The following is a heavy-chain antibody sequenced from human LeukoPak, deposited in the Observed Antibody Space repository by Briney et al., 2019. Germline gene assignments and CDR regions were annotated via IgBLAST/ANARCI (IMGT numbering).Heavy chain of an antibody. CDR3: ARDIGYCSSTSCGGFDY. CDR1: GFTFSSYA. J-gene: IGHJ4*02. D-gene: IGHD2-2*03. CDR2: IGTAGDT. Sequence: GGSLRLSCAASGFTFSSYAMSWVRQAPGKGLEWVSAIGTAGDTYYPGSVKGRFTISRENAKNSLYLQMNSLRAGDTAVYYCARDIGYCSSTSCGGFDYWGQGTLVTVSS. V-gene: IGHV3-13*01.